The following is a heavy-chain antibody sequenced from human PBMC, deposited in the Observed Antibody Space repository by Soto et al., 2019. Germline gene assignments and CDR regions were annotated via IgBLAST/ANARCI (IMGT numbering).Heavy chain of an antibody. Sequence: PGGSLRLSCAASGFTFSDYYMSWIRQAPGKGLEWVSYISSSSSYTNYADSVKGRFTISRDNAKNSLYLQMNSLRAEDTAVYYYARLPLPYDSSGYYLDYWGQGTLVTVSS. D-gene: IGHD3-22*01. CDR1: GFTFSDYY. J-gene: IGHJ4*02. CDR2: ISSSSSYT. CDR3: ARLPLPYDSSGYYLDY. V-gene: IGHV3-11*03.